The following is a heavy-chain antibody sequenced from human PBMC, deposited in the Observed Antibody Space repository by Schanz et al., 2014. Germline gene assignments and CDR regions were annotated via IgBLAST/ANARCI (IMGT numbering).Heavy chain of an antibody. D-gene: IGHD3-22*01. V-gene: IGHV3-48*02. J-gene: IGHJ2*01. CDR2: ISGNSIFT. CDR3: ARGQSSGFSYAEMAFDL. Sequence: EVQLVESGGDFVQPGGSLRLSCEVSGFTFSDYSMTWVRQPPGKGLEWVSYISGNSIFTYNAKSVRGRFTISRDNAKNSLYLQMNSLRDDDTAIYSCARGQSSGFSYAEMAFDLWGRGTRVSVSS. CDR1: GFTFSDYS.